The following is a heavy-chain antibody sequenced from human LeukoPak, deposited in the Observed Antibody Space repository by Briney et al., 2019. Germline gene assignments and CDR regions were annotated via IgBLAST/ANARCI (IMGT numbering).Heavy chain of an antibody. Sequence: GESLKISCKGSGYSFSNYWIGWVRQMPGRGLEWMAMIHPGNSDTRFSPSFQGQVTISADKSISAAYLQWSSLKASDTAMYYCVRHQYWGFDCWDQGTRVIVSS. D-gene: IGHD7-27*01. CDR1: GYSFSNYW. CDR2: IHPGNSDT. V-gene: IGHV5-51*01. J-gene: IGHJ4*02. CDR3: VRHQYWGFDC.